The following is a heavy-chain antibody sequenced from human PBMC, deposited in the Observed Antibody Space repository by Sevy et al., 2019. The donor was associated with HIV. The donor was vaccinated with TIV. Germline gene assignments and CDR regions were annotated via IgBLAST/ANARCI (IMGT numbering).Heavy chain of an antibody. CDR3: AKGFCSGGSCPRDYYYYGMDV. J-gene: IGHJ6*02. CDR2: ISGSGRYT. Sequence: GGSLRLSYAASGFTFSTYAMNWVRQAPGKGLEWVSSISGSGRYTYYADSVEGRFTISRDSSKNTLYLQMNSLSADDTAVYYCAKGFCSGGSCPRDYYYYGMDVWGQGTTVTVSS. D-gene: IGHD2-15*01. CDR1: GFTFSTYA. V-gene: IGHV3-23*01.